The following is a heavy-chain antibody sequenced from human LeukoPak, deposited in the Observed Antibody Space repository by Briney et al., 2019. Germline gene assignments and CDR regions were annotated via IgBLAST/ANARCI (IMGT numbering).Heavy chain of an antibody. CDR2: TYYRSKWYS. D-gene: IGHD3-16*01. Sequence: SQTLSLTCAISGDSVSSNIAAWNWIRQSPSRGLEWLGRTYYRSKWYSDCAASVRGRITISPDTSKNQFSLQLNSMTPDDTAVYYCARDNAGIIVIAASGFWFDPWGQGTLVTVSS. V-gene: IGHV6-1*01. CDR1: GDSVSSNIAA. J-gene: IGHJ5*02. CDR3: ARDNAGIIVIAASGFWFDP.